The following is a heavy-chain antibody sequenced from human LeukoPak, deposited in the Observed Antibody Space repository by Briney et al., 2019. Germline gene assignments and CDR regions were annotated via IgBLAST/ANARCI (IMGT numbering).Heavy chain of an antibody. CDR2: IYYSGST. V-gene: IGHV4-59*01. CDR1: GGSISSYY. CDR3: ARDGCSSTSCYTYFDY. J-gene: IGHJ4*02. Sequence: SETLSLTCTVSGGSISSYYWSWIRQPPGKGLEWIGYIYYSGSTNYNPSLKSRVTISVDTSKNQFSLKLSSVTAADTAVYYCARDGCSSTSCYTYFDYWGQGTLVTVSS. D-gene: IGHD2-2*01.